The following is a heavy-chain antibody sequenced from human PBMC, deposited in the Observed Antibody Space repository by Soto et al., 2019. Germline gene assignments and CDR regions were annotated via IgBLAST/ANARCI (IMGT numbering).Heavy chain of an antibody. CDR2: IIPIFGTA. V-gene: IGHV1-69*13. Sequence: SAKVSCEASGGSLGSCAMSWVRQDPGQGLEWMGGIIPIFGTANYAQKFQGRVTITADESTSTAYMELSSLRSEDTAVYYCAGGGVVISFSNYYGMDVWGQGTTVTVSS. J-gene: IGHJ6*02. CDR3: AGGGVVISFSNYYGMDV. D-gene: IGHD3-3*01. CDR1: GGSLGSCA.